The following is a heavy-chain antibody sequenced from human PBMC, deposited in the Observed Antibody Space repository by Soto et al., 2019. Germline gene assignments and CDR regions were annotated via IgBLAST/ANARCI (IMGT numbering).Heavy chain of an antibody. CDR2: IIPIFGTA. D-gene: IGHD5-12*01. CDR1: GGTFSSYA. V-gene: IGHV1-69*01. Sequence: VKVSCKASGGTFSSYAISWVRQAPGQGLEWMGGIIPIFGTANYAQKFQGRVTITADESTSTAYMELSRLRSEDTAVYYCARETSRLQLYYYYGMDVWGQGTTVTVSS. CDR3: ARETSRLQLYYYYGMDV. J-gene: IGHJ6*02.